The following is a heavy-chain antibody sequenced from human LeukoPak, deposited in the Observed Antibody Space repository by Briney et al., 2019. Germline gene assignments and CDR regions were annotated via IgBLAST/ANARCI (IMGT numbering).Heavy chain of an antibody. V-gene: IGHV3-9*01. CDR3: TTGHMTFTAVFAFYL. CDR2: ISWNSDRI. Sequence: GGSLRLSCAASGFSFDDYAMHWVRQAPGKGLEWVSGISWNSDRIDYADSVRGRFTISRDNARNFLYLQLNSLRADDTALYYCTTGHMTFTAVFAFYLWGQGKMVTVSS. D-gene: IGHD4-17*01. J-gene: IGHJ3*01. CDR1: GFSFDDYA.